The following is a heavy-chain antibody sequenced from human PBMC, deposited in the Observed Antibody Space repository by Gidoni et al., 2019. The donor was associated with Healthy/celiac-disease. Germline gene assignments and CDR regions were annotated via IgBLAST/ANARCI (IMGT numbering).Heavy chain of an antibody. Sequence: HVQLVESGGGVVQPGRSLRLSCAASGFPFSSYAMHWVRQAPGKGLEWVAVISYDGSNKYYADSVKGRFTISRENSKNTLYLQRNSLRAEDTAVYYCARDKGVAAIDYYGMDVWGQGTTVTVSS. D-gene: IGHD2-15*01. V-gene: IGHV3-30-3*01. CDR2: ISYDGSNK. CDR1: GFPFSSYA. J-gene: IGHJ6*02. CDR3: ARDKGVAAIDYYGMDV.